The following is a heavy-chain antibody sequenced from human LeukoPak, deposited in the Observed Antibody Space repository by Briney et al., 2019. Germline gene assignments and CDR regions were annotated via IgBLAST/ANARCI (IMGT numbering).Heavy chain of an antibody. CDR2: IIPIFGTA. D-gene: IGHD3-10*01. Sequence: SVKVSCKASGGTFSSYAISWVRQAPGQGLKWMGGIIPIFGTANYAQKFKGRVTITTDESTSTAYMELSSLRSEDTAVYYCARVIWFGESNQRYYFDYWGQGTLVTVSS. V-gene: IGHV1-69*05. J-gene: IGHJ4*02. CDR1: GGTFSSYA. CDR3: ARVIWFGESNQRYYFDY.